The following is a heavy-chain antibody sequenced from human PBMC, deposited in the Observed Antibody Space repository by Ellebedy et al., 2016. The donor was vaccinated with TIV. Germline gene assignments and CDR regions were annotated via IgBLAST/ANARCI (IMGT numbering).Heavy chain of an antibody. J-gene: IGHJ5*02. CDR2: ISYDGSNK. V-gene: IGHV3-30*18. CDR3: AKVHYYGSRSYYWRWFDP. CDR1: GFTFSNYA. D-gene: IGHD3-10*01. Sequence: GESLKISCAASGFTFSNYAMHWVRQAPGRGLEWVALISYDGSNKYYADSVKGRFTISRDNSKNTLYLQMNSLRAEDTAMYYCAKVHYYGSRSYYWRWFDPWGQGTLVTVSS.